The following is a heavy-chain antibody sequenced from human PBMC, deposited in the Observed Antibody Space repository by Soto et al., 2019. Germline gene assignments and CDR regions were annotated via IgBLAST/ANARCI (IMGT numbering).Heavy chain of an antibody. Sequence: QVQLQESGPGLVKPSETLSLTCTVSGDSISSYYWSWIQQPPGKGLEWIGYIYYIGGTNYNPSLKSRVTISVDTSKNQFSLKLSSVTAADTAVYYCARRRSYGDSDYWGQGTLVTVSS. D-gene: IGHD4-17*01. CDR3: ARRRSYGDSDY. J-gene: IGHJ4*02. CDR2: IYYIGGT. CDR1: GDSISSYY. V-gene: IGHV4-59*08.